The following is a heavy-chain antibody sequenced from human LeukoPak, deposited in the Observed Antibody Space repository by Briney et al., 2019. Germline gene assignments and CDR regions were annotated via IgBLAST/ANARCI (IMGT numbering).Heavy chain of an antibody. CDR2: IYTSGST. Sequence: PSETLSLTCAVSGGSISSSNWWNWVRQPPGKGLEWIGRIYTSGSTNYNPSLKSRVTMSVDTSKNQFSLKLSSVTAADTAVYYCARDVGGGSIDYWGQGTLVTVSS. CDR3: ARDVGGGSIDY. J-gene: IGHJ4*02. V-gene: IGHV4-4*02. D-gene: IGHD3-16*01. CDR1: GGSISSSNW.